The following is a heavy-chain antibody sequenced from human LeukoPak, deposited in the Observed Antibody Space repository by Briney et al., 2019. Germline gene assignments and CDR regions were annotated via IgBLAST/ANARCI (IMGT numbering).Heavy chain of an antibody. CDR3: ARDLGATIFDFDY. Sequence: GGSLRLSCAASGFTFSTYTMKWVRQAPGKGLEWVSSISSIGSTIYYADSVKGRFTISRDNAKNSLYLQMNSLRVEDTAVYYCARDLGATIFDFDYWGQGTLVTVSS. J-gene: IGHJ4*02. CDR1: GFTFSTYT. V-gene: IGHV3-48*01. D-gene: IGHD1-26*01. CDR2: ISSIGSTI.